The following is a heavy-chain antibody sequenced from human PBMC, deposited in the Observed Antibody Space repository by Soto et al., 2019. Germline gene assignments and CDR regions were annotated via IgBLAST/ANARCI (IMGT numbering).Heavy chain of an antibody. D-gene: IGHD6-13*01. CDR3: ARPATGYSSSWYYFDY. J-gene: IGHJ4*02. CDR1: GGSISSSSYY. Sequence: SETLSLTCTVSGGSISSSSYYWGWIRQPPGKGLEWIGSIYYSGSTYYNPSLKSRVTMSVDTSKNQFSLKLSSVTAADTAVYYCARPATGYSSSWYYFDYWGQGTLLTVSS. V-gene: IGHV4-39*01. CDR2: IYYSGST.